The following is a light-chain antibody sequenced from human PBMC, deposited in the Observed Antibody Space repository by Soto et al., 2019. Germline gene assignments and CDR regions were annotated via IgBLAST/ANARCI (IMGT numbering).Light chain of an antibody. CDR3: HQYNSWT. J-gene: IGKJ1*01. CDR2: RAS. CDR1: QSISSW. Sequence: DIQMTQSPSTLSASVGDRVTITCRASQSISSWLAWYQQKAGKAPKLLIYRASSLESGVPSRFNGSGSGTEFTLTITSLQPDDFATYYCHQYNSWTFGQGTKVEIK. V-gene: IGKV1-5*03.